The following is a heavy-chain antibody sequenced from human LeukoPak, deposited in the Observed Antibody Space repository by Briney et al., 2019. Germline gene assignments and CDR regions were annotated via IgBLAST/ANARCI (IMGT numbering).Heavy chain of an antibody. CDR1: GGSFSGYY. Sequence: SETLSLTCAVYGGSFSGYYWSWIRQPPGKGLEWIGEINHSGSTNYNPSLKSRVTISVDTSKNQFSLKLSSVTAADTAVYYCARDRVEDTAMVRRYYYYYMDVWGKGTTVTVSS. V-gene: IGHV4-34*01. D-gene: IGHD5-18*01. CDR3: ARDRVEDTAMVRRYYYYYMDV. J-gene: IGHJ6*03. CDR2: INHSGST.